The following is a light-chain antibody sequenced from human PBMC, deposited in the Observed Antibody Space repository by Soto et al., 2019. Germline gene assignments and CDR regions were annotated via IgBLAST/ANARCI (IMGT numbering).Light chain of an antibody. Sequence: DIQMTQSPSSLSASVGDRVTITCQASQDISNYLNWYQQKPGKAPKLLIYDASNLETGVPSRFSGSGSGTDFTFTISSLQPEDIATYYCQQYDNPPGGRHFTFGPGTKVDIK. CDR2: DAS. CDR3: QQYDNPPGGRHFT. CDR1: QDISNY. V-gene: IGKV1-33*01. J-gene: IGKJ3*01.